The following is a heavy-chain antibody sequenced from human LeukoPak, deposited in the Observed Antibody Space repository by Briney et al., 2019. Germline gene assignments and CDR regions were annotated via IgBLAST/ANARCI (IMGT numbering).Heavy chain of an antibody. J-gene: IGHJ3*02. D-gene: IGHD3-10*02. CDR2: INPSGGSP. V-gene: IGHV1-46*01. Sequence: ASVKVSCKASGYTFTTYSMHWVRHAPGQGLEWMGVINPSGGSPSYAPKFQGRVTMTRDTSTTTVYMELSSLRSEDTALHYCARDIRYYYVVNDAFDICGQGTMVTVSS. CDR1: GYTFTTYS. CDR3: ARDIRYYYVVNDAFDI.